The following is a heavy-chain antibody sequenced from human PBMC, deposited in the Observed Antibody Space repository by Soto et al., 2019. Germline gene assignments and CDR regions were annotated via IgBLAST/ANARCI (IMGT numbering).Heavy chain of an antibody. J-gene: IGHJ4*02. D-gene: IGHD6-13*01. CDR1: GGSFSGYY. CDR3: ARGVRGYSSSWYVY. V-gene: IGHV4-34*01. CDR2: INHSGST. Sequence: SETLSLTCAVYGGSFSGYYWSWIRQPPGKGLEWIGEINHSGSTNYNPSLKSRVTISVDTSKNQFSLKLSSVTAADTAVYYCARGVRGYSSSWYVYWGQGILVTVSS.